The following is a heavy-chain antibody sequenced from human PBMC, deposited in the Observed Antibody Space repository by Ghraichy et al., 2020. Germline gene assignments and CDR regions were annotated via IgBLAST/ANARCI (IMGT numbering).Heavy chain of an antibody. J-gene: IGHJ6*02. D-gene: IGHD1-26*01. CDR3: ARRVQSGTLYYYYGMDV. Sequence: ASVKVSCKASGYTFTSYGISWVRQAPGQGLEWMGWISAYNGNTNYAQKLQGRVTMTTDTSTSTAYMELRSLRSDDTAVYYCARRVQSGTLYYYYGMDVWGQGTTVTVSS. V-gene: IGHV1-18*04. CDR2: ISAYNGNT. CDR1: GYTFTSYG.